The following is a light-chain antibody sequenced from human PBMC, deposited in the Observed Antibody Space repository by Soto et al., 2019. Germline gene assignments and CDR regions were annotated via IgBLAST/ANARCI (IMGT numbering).Light chain of an antibody. CDR1: QSVSSTY. J-gene: IGKJ1*01. V-gene: IGKV3-20*01. CDR3: QQYGYSSWT. Sequence: EIVMTQSPATLSVSPGERATLSCRASQSVSSTYLAWYQQKPGQAPRLLIYGASSRATGIPDRFSGSGSGTDFTLTISRLEPEDFAVYYCQQYGYSSWTFGQGTKVDI. CDR2: GAS.